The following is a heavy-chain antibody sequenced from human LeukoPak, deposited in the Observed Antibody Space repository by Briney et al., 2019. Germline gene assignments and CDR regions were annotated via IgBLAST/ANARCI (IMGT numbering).Heavy chain of an antibody. J-gene: IGHJ4*02. CDR2: INGGSSYI. CDR3: ARGGRFLEY. V-gene: IGHV3-21*01. D-gene: IGHD3-3*01. CDR1: GFAFRSYT. Sequence: GGSLRLSCAASGFAFRSYTMNWVRRAPGKGLEWVSSINGGSSYIYYADSVKGRFTISRDNTKNSLSLQMNNLRAEDTAVYYCARGGRFLEYWGQGTLVTVSS.